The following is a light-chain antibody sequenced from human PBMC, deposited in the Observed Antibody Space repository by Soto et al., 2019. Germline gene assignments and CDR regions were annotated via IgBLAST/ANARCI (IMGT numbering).Light chain of an antibody. Sequence: DIQMTQSPSSLSTSVGDRVTITCRASQGISNYLAWYQQNPWKVPKLLIYAASTLQSGVPSRFSGSGSGTDFTLPISSLQPEEVATYYCQKCGIAPFTFGGGTKVELK. J-gene: IGKJ4*01. CDR1: QGISNY. V-gene: IGKV1-27*01. CDR2: AAS. CDR3: QKCGIAPFT.